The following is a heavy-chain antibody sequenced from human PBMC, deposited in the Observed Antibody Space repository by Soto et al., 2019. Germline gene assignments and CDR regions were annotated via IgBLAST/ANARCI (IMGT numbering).Heavy chain of an antibody. CDR1: GVTFNRQD. J-gene: IGHJ4*02. V-gene: IGHV1-69*13. Sequence: SVKVSCKASGVTFNRQDMRWVRQAPGQGLEWMGGIIPMIGTPHYAEKFQDRVTITADESTGTAYLELSSLTSEDTAVYYCAPSEGRDGYSFDYWGPGTLVTVSS. CDR3: APSEGRDGYSFDY. D-gene: IGHD5-12*01. CDR2: IIPMIGTP.